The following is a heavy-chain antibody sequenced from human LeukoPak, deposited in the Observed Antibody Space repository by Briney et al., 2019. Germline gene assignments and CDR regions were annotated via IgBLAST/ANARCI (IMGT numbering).Heavy chain of an antibody. V-gene: IGHV3-9*01. Sequence: GRSLRLSCAASGFTFDDYAMHWVRQAPGKGLEWVSGISWNSGSVGYADSVKGRFTISRDNAKNSLYLQMNTLRVEDTAVYYCGRGMRDYYGLDYWGQGILVTVSS. CDR1: GFTFDDYA. CDR3: GRGMRDYYGLDY. J-gene: IGHJ4*02. D-gene: IGHD3-10*01. CDR2: ISWNSGSV.